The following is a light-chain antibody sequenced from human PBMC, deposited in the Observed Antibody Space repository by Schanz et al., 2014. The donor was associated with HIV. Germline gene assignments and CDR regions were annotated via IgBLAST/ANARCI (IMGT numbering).Light chain of an antibody. CDR2: GAS. CDR3: QQLNSYPST. Sequence: ERVMTQSPATLSVSPGERATLSCRASQSVSSNYLAWYQQKPGQAPRLLIYGASTRATGIPARFSGSGSGTEFTLTISSLQPEDFATYYCQQLNSYPSTFGQGTKVEIK. J-gene: IGKJ1*01. CDR1: QSVSSN. V-gene: IGKV3-15*01.